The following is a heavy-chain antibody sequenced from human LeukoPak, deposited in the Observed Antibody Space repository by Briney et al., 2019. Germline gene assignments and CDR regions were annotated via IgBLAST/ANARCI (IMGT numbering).Heavy chain of an antibody. Sequence: SETLSLTCAVYGGSFSGYYWSWIRQPPGKGLEWIGEINHSGSTNYNPSFKSRITISVDTSRNQFSLQLSSVTAADTAVYYCARIHRYCSGGACYVLDNWGQGTLVAVSS. V-gene: IGHV4-34*01. J-gene: IGHJ4*02. CDR3: ARIHRYCSGGACYVLDN. CDR1: GGSFSGYY. CDR2: INHSGST. D-gene: IGHD2-15*01.